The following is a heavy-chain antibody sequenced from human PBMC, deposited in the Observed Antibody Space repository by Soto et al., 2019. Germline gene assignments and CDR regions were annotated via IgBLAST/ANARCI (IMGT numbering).Heavy chain of an antibody. Sequence: PSETLSLTCDVSGVSITSHYWNWIRQSPGMGLEWIGSTYFRGSASYNPSLKSCVTISLDTSKDQLSLTLSAATAADSAVYYCARDLRSRGWFDPWGPGILVTVSS. CDR1: GVSITSHY. CDR3: ARDLRSRGWFDP. CDR2: TYFRGSA. V-gene: IGHV4-59*11. J-gene: IGHJ5*02.